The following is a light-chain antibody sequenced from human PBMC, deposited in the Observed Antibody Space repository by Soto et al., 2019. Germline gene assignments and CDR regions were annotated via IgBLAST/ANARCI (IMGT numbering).Light chain of an antibody. CDR1: QGINSW. J-gene: IGKJ4*01. V-gene: IGKV1-12*01. CDR3: HQADSFPLT. Sequence: DIQMTQSPSSVSASVGDRITITCRASQGINSWLAWYQQKPGKAPKLLIYVASTLQCVVPSRFSGSGSGTVFTLTISRLQPEDFATYFCHQADSFPLTFGGGTKVELQ. CDR2: VAS.